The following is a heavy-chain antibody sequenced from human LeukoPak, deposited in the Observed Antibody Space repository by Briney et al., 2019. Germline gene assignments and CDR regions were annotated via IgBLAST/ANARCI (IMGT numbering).Heavy chain of an antibody. V-gene: IGHV3-33*01. CDR1: GFTFSSYG. D-gene: IGHD3-22*01. J-gene: IGHJ4*02. CDR3: ARERVYYYDSSGYYYSYYFDY. Sequence: GGSLRLSCAASGFTFSSYGMHWVRQAPGKGPEWVAVIWYDGSNKYYADSVKGRFTISRDNSKNTLYLQMNSLRAEDTAVYYCARERVYYYDSSGYYYSYYFDYWGQGTLVTVSS. CDR2: IWYDGSNK.